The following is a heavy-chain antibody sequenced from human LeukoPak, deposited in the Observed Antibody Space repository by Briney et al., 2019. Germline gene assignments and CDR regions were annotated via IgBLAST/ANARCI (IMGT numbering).Heavy chain of an antibody. CDR3: ARDYYDSSGYYLIDY. J-gene: IGHJ4*02. Sequence: ASVKVSCKASGYTFTSYYMHWVRQAPGQGLEWMGIINPSGGSTSYAQKFQGRVTMTRNTSISTAYMELSSLRSEDTAVYYCARDYYDSSGYYLIDYWGQGTLVTVSS. V-gene: IGHV1-46*01. CDR1: GYTFTSYY. CDR2: INPSGGST. D-gene: IGHD3-22*01.